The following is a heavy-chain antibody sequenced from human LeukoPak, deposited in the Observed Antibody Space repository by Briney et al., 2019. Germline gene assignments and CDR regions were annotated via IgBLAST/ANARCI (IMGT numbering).Heavy chain of an antibody. V-gene: IGHV3-23*01. Sequence: GGSLRLSCAASGFTFSSYAMSWVRQAPGKGLEWVSAISGSGGSTYYADSVKGRFTISRDNSKNTLYLQMNSLKTEDTAVYYCTTVVPPTDYWGQGTLVTVSS. CDR2: ISGSGGST. CDR3: TTVVPPTDY. CDR1: GFTFSSYA. D-gene: IGHD6-6*01. J-gene: IGHJ4*02.